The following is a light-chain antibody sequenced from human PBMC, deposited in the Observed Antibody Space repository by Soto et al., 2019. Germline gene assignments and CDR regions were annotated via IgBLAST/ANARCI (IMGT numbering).Light chain of an antibody. CDR2: DVS. J-gene: IGLJ1*01. CDR1: SSDLGGSNY. Sequence: QSVLTQPASVSGSPGQSITISCTGTSSDLGGSNYVYWYQHHPGKAPKLLIYDVSSRPSGVSSRFSASKSGNTASLTISGLQAEDEADYYCNSYTKSTFHVFGRGTKVTVL. CDR3: NSYTKSTFHV. V-gene: IGLV2-14*03.